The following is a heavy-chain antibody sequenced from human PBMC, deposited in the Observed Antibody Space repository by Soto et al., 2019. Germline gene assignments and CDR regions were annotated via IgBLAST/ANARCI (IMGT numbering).Heavy chain of an antibody. J-gene: IGHJ4*02. CDR3: AHRVLRTVFGLVTTTAIYFDF. Sequence: QITLKESGPTVVKPTETLTLTCTFSGFSLTTSGVGVGWVRQSPGKAPEWLALIYWDDDKRYSTSLNSRLIITKDTSKNQVVLTMASVDPVDTATYYCAHRVLRTVFGLVTTTAIYFDFWGPGTPVVVSS. D-gene: IGHD3-3*01. CDR2: IYWDDDK. V-gene: IGHV2-5*02. CDR1: GFSLTTSGVG.